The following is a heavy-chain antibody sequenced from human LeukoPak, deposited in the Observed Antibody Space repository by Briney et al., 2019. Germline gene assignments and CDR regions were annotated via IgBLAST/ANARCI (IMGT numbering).Heavy chain of an antibody. Sequence: SVTLSLTCTVSGGSISSSTYYWGWIRQPPGKGLELIGSKYYSGNSYYNPSLKSRVSISVDTSKNQFSLKLSSVTAADTAVYYCARLYYYYGLDVWGQGTAVTVSS. CDR1: GGSISSSTYY. V-gene: IGHV4-39*01. J-gene: IGHJ6*02. CDR2: KYYSGNS. CDR3: ARLYYYYGLDV.